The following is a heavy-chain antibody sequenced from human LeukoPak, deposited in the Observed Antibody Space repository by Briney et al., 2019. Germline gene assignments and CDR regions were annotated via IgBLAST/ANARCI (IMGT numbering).Heavy chain of an antibody. CDR1: GYTFTSYA. V-gene: IGHV7-4-1*01. J-gene: IGHJ4*02. CDR2: INTNTGNP. Sequence: ASVKASCKASGYTFTSYAMNWVRQAPGQGLEWTGWINTNTGNPTYAQGFTGRLVFSLDTSVSTAYLQICSLKAEDTAVYYCARAPEYCSSTSCYDGYFDYWGQGTLVTVSS. D-gene: IGHD2-2*01. CDR3: ARAPEYCSSTSCYDGYFDY.